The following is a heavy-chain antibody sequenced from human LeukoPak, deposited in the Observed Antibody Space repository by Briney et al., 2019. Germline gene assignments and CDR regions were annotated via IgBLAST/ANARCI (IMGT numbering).Heavy chain of an antibody. CDR3: ARLPLFGSEPAATRPFDY. CDR2: IIPIFGTA. CDR1: GGTFSSYA. Sequence: ASVKVSCKVSGGTFSSYAISWVRQAPGQGLEWMGGIIPIFGTANYAQKFQGRVTITADESTSTAYMELSSLRSEDTAVYYCARLPLFGSEPAATRPFDYWGQGTLVTVSS. D-gene: IGHD2-2*01. J-gene: IGHJ4*02. V-gene: IGHV1-69*13.